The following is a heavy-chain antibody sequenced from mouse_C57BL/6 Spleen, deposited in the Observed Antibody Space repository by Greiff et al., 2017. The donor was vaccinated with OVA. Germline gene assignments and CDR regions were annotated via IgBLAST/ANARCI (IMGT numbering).Heavy chain of an antibody. CDR2: IYPGDGDT. J-gene: IGHJ2*01. CDR3: ARFDGYYVND. V-gene: IGHV1-82*01. Sequence: QVQLKQSGPELVKPGASVKISCKASGYAFSSSWMNWVKQRPGKGLEWIGRIYPGDGDTNYNGKFKGKATLTADKSSSTAYMQLSSLTSEDSAVYFCARFDGYYVNDWGKGTTLTVSS. D-gene: IGHD2-3*01. CDR1: GYAFSSSW.